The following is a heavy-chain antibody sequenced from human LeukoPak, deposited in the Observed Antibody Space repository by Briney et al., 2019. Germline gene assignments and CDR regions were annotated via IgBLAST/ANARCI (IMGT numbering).Heavy chain of an antibody. CDR2: INHSGST. J-gene: IGHJ6*02. V-gene: IGHV4-34*01. Sequence: SETLSLTCAVYGGSFSGYYWSWIRQPPGKGLEWIGEINHSGSTNYNPSLKSRVTISVDTSKNQFSLKLSSVTAADTAAYYCARDIKRYFDWLLNSYGMDVWGQGTTVTVSS. CDR1: GGSFSGYY. CDR3: ARDIKRYFDWLLNSYGMDV. D-gene: IGHD3-9*01.